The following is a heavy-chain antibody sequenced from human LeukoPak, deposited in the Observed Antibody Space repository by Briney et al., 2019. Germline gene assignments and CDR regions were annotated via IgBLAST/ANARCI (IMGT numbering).Heavy chain of an antibody. CDR3: ARDALGSGYYSNDAFDI. CDR1: GGSISSSSYY. CDR2: IYYSGST. J-gene: IGHJ3*02. V-gene: IGHV4-39*07. D-gene: IGHD3-22*01. Sequence: SETLSLTCTVSGGSISSSSYYWGWIRQPPGKGLEWIGSIYYSGSTCYNPSLKSRVTISVDTSKNQFFLKLSSVTAADTAVYYCARDALGSGYYSNDAFDIWGQGTMVTVSS.